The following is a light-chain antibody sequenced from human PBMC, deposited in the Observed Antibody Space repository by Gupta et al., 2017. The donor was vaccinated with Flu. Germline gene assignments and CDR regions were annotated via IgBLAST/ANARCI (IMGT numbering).Light chain of an antibody. Sequence: SVSTPAPSASSPPGPWVTISCSGSGSNININTVNWYPPVPGSAPKLLIYNNDQRPSGVPGRFAGSKSGTSASLAISRLQADDEADYYCTSWDDSRNGPVFGGGTKVTVL. J-gene: IGLJ3*02. CDR2: NND. CDR1: GSNININT. V-gene: IGLV1-44*01. CDR3: TSWDDSRNGPV.